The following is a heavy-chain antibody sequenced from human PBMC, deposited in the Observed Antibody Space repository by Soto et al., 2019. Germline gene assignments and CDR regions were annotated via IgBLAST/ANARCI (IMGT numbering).Heavy chain of an antibody. Sequence: PSETLSLTCTVSGGPISSCGYYWRWIPPRPGKGLEGVGYIWHSGSTFYTSYLKSRVTISVDRSKSQFSLRLTSVTAADTAVYYCARGLGSNDDAFDIWGQGTMVTVSS. CDR2: IWHSGST. V-gene: IGHV4-30-2*01. CDR1: GGPISSCGYY. J-gene: IGHJ3*02. CDR3: ARGLGSNDDAFDI. D-gene: IGHD2-8*01.